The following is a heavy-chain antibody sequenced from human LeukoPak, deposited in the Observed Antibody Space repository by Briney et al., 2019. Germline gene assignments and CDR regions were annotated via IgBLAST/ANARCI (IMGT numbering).Heavy chain of an antibody. Sequence: GGSLRLSCAASEFSVGSNYMTWVRQAPGKGLERVSLIYSGGSTYYADSVKGRFTISRDNSKNTLYLQMNSLRAEDTAVYYCAELGITMIGGVWGKGTTVTISS. CDR2: IYSGGST. J-gene: IGHJ6*04. D-gene: IGHD3-10*02. V-gene: IGHV3-66*01. CDR3: AELGITMIGGV. CDR1: EFSVGSNY.